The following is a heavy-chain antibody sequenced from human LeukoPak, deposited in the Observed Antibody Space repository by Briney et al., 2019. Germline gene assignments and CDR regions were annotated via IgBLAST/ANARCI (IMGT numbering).Heavy chain of an antibody. CDR2: IYTSGRT. CDR1: GGSISSVSYY. J-gene: IGHJ6*03. V-gene: IGHV4-61*02. Sequence: SQTLSLTCTLSGGSISSVSYYWSWLRQPAGKGREWIGRIYTSGRTNYPPSLKIRVTIAVDTSKHQFPLKMRSVTDADTAVYYCGSGYSGYDYSQSWGYYYYYMDVGGKGTTVTVSS. D-gene: IGHD5-12*01. CDR3: GSGYSGYDYSQSWGYYYYYMDV.